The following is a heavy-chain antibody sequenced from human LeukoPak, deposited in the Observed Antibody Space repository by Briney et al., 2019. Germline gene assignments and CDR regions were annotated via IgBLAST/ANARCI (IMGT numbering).Heavy chain of an antibody. CDR2: IYYGGTT. V-gene: IGHV4-31*03. D-gene: IGHD1-1*01. Sequence: SETLSLTCTVPGGSTSSARHYWSWIRQLPGKGLEWIGCIYYGGTTYYHPSLKSRVTISIDTSKNLFSLKLTSVTAADKAVYYCARDNDHYGMDVWGQGTTVTVSS. CDR3: ARDNDHYGMDV. CDR1: GGSTSSARHY. J-gene: IGHJ6*02.